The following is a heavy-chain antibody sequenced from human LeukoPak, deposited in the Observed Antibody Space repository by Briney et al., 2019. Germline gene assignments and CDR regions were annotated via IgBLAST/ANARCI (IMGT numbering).Heavy chain of an antibody. CDR2: IYHSGYT. Sequence: PSGTLSLTCAVSGGSISSSNWWSWVRQPPGKGLEWIGEIYHSGYTNYNPSLKSRVTISVDTSKKQFSLKLNSVTAADTAVYYCARIWPDLWGRGTLVTVSS. J-gene: IGHJ2*01. CDR3: ARIWPDL. D-gene: IGHD3-10*01. V-gene: IGHV4-4*02. CDR1: GGSISSSNW.